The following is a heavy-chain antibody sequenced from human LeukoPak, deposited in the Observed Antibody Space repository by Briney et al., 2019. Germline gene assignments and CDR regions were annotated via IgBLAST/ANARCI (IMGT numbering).Heavy chain of an antibody. Sequence: GGSLRLSCAASGFTFSSYSMNWVRQAPGKGLEWVSYISSSSTIYYADSVKGRFTISRDNAKNSLYLQMNSLRAEDTAVYYCAKELRGRYFDWLLPDLQGWWGQGTLVTVSS. D-gene: IGHD3-9*01. V-gene: IGHV3-48*01. CDR2: ISSSSTI. J-gene: IGHJ4*02. CDR1: GFTFSSYS. CDR3: AKELRGRYFDWLLPDLQGW.